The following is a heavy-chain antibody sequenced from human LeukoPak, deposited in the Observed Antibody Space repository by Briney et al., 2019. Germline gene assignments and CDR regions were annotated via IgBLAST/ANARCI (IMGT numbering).Heavy chain of an antibody. J-gene: IGHJ4*02. CDR2: ISAYSGDT. CDR3: AREYSNGWFFDY. Sequence: ASVKVSCKASGYTFTSYGISWVRQAPGQGLEWMGWISAYSGDTNYAQKFQGRATMTTDTSTSTAYMELRSLSSDDTAVYYCAREYSNGWFFDYWGQGTLVTVSS. D-gene: IGHD6-19*01. V-gene: IGHV1-18*01. CDR1: GYTFTSYG.